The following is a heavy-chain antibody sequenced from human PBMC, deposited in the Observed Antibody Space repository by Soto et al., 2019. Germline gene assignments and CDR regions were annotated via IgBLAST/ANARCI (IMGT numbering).Heavy chain of an antibody. CDR3: ARGNLWFDP. CDR2: INSDGSST. J-gene: IGHJ5*02. Sequence: EVQVVESGGGLVQPGESLRLSCAASGFSFSDSWMNWVRQAPGKGLMWVSRINSDGSSTNYADSVKGRFTISRDNSRNTLYLQMSSLRAEDTAVYYCARGNLWFDPWGQGTLVTVSS. CDR1: GFSFSDSW. V-gene: IGHV3-74*01.